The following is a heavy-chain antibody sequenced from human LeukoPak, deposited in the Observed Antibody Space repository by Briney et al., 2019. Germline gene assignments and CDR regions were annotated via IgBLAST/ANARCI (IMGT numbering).Heavy chain of an antibody. Sequence: GGSLRLSCAASGFTFSSYWMSWVRQAPGKGPQWVSVIYAVYSGATIHYADSVKGRFTISRDNSKNTLFLQMDSLRAEDTAVYYCATVADFGDYYFDYWGQGTLVTVSS. CDR1: GFTFSSYW. J-gene: IGHJ4*02. V-gene: IGHV3-53*01. D-gene: IGHD4-17*01. CDR3: ATVADFGDYYFDY. CDR2: IYAVYSGATI.